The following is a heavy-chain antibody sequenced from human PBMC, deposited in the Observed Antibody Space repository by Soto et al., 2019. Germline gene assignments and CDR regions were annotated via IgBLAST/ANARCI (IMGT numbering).Heavy chain of an antibody. CDR1: GGTFSSYT. CDR2: IIPILGIA. CDR3: ARDGVAGDYGMDV. V-gene: IGHV1-69*08. J-gene: IGHJ6*02. D-gene: IGHD3-10*01. Sequence: QVQLVQSGAEVKKPGSSVKVSCKASGGTFSSYTISWVRQAPGQGLEWMGRIIPILGIANYAQKFQGRVTITADKSTSTAYKELSSLRSEDTAVYYCARDGVAGDYGMDVGGQGTTVTVSS.